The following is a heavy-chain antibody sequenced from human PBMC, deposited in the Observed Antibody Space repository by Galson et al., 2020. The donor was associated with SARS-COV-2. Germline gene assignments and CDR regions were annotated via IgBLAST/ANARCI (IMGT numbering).Heavy chain of an antibody. D-gene: IGHD2-21*01. CDR3: VRAGDDGGNSADY. Sequence: SETLSLTCTVSGYSISSGYYWGWIRQTPGKGLDWIGSIYHSGNTYYNPSLKSRLTISVDTSKNQFFLKLSSVTAADTAVYYCVRAGDDGGNSADYWGQGTLVTVSS. V-gene: IGHV4-38-2*02. J-gene: IGHJ4*02. CDR1: GYSISSGYY. CDR2: IYHSGNT.